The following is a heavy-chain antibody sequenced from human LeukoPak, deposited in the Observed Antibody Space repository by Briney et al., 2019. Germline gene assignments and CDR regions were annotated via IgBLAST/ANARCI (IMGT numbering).Heavy chain of an antibody. CDR3: ARDGVAWAVAGRGAFDI. CDR2: INPSGGST. J-gene: IGHJ3*02. CDR1: GGTFSSYA. Sequence: GSSVKVSCKASGGTFSSYAISWVRQAPGQGLEWMGIINPSGGSTSYAQKFQGRVTMTRDMSTSTVYMELSSLRSEDTAVYYCARDGVAWAVAGRGAFDIWGQGTMVTVSS. D-gene: IGHD6-19*01. V-gene: IGHV1-46*01.